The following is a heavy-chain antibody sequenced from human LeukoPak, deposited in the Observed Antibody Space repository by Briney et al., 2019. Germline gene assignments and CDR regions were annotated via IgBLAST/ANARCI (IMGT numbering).Heavy chain of an antibody. CDR2: ISSSGSTI. D-gene: IGHD6-13*01. CDR1: GFTFSDYY. J-gene: IGHJ5*02. CDR3: ARRGYSKRSNWFDP. Sequence: PGGSLRLSCAASGFTFSDYYMSWIRQAPGKGLEWVSYISSSGSTIYYADSVKGRFTISRDNAKNSLYLQMNSLRAEDTAVYYCARRGYSKRSNWFDPWGQGTLVTASS. V-gene: IGHV3-11*01.